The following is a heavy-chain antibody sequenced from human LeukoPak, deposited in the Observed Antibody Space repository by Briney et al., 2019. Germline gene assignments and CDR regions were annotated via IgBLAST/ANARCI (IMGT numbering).Heavy chain of an antibody. V-gene: IGHV3-74*01. Sequence: GGSLRLSCAASGFTFSSYWMHWVRQAPGKGLVWVSRINSDGSSTSYADSVKGRLTISRDNAKNTLYLQMNSLRAEDTAVYYCASVEGQLFHYTEFDYWGQGTLVTVSS. D-gene: IGHD5-24*01. J-gene: IGHJ4*02. CDR2: INSDGSST. CDR3: ASVEGQLFHYTEFDY. CDR1: GFTFSSYW.